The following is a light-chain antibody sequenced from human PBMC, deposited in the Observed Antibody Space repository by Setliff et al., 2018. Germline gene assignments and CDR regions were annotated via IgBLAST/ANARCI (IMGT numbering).Light chain of an antibody. CDR2: EVS. V-gene: IGLV2-14*01. Sequence: QSVLTQPASVSGSPGQSITISCTGTSSDVGYYNYVSWYQQHPGKAPKLMIYEVSNRPSGVSNRFSGSKSGNTASLTISGLQAEDEADYYCSSYTSSSTRVFGTGTKGTVL. CDR1: SSDVGYYNY. CDR3: SSYTSSSTRV. J-gene: IGLJ1*01.